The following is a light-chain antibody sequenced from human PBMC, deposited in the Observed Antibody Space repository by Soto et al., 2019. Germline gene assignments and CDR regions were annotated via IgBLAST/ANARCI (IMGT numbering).Light chain of an antibody. CDR2: ATT. V-gene: IGKV3-20*01. J-gene: IGKJ1*01. Sequence: ETVLTQSPGTLSLSPGERATISCRASQSVGGSSLAWYQQRPGQAPRLLIYATTNRATGIPDRFSGSGSGTDFTLTISRLEHEDFAVYYCQQYRNSPRTFGQGTKVEIK. CDR1: QSVGGSS. CDR3: QQYRNSPRT.